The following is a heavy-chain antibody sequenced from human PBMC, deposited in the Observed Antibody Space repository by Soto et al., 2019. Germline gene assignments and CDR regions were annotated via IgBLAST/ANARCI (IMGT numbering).Heavy chain of an antibody. Sequence: EVQLVESGGGLVQPGGSLRLSCAASGFTFSGHWLHWVRQAPGKGLVWVSRINSDGSTTNYADSVKGRFTISRDNAKNTLDLQMNSLRAEDTAVYYCAPHYYDNAFEIRGQGTLVTVSS. J-gene: IGHJ3*02. V-gene: IGHV3-74*01. CDR2: INSDGSTT. CDR1: GFTFSGHW. D-gene: IGHD3-22*01. CDR3: APHYYDNAFEI.